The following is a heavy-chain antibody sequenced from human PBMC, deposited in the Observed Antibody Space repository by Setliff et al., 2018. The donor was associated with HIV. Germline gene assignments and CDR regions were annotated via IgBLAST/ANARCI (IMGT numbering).Heavy chain of an antibody. CDR2: IRSKAYGGTT. D-gene: IGHD1-1*01. Sequence: GESLKISCTASGFTFGDYAMTWVRQAPGKGLEWVGFIRSKAYGGTTEYAASVKGRFTISRDDSKSIAYLQMNSLKTENRAVYYCTRGRLRQLDNSHYYYYGMDVWGQGTTVTVS. V-gene: IGHV3-49*04. CDR3: TRGRLRQLDNSHYYYYGMDV. J-gene: IGHJ6*02. CDR1: GFTFGDYA.